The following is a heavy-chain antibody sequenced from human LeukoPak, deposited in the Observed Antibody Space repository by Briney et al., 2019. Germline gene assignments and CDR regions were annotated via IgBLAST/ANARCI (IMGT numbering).Heavy chain of an antibody. CDR2: TYYGGST. J-gene: IGHJ3*02. Sequence: SETLSLTCSVSGDSISFHFWSWIRQPPGKGLEWIGHTYYGGSTDYNPSLASGVTVSADTSKNQFSLKLSSVTAADTAVYYCATLGRAAGNAFDIWGQGTVVIVSS. D-gene: IGHD1-26*01. CDR1: GDSISFHF. CDR3: ATLGRAAGNAFDI. V-gene: IGHV4-59*11.